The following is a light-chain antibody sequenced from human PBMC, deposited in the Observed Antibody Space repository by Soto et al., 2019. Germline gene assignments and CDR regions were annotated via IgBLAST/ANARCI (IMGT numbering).Light chain of an antibody. J-gene: IGKJ4*01. CDR3: QQVKSYHRN. CDR2: AES. V-gene: IGKV1-9*01. CDR1: QGIAGS. Sequence: DIQLTQSPSFLSASVGDRVTITCRASQGIAGSLAWYQQKPGKPPKLLIYAESTLQSGVPSRFSGSGSGTRGTLTISSLQPEDFATYYCQQVKSYHRNFGRGTKVDI.